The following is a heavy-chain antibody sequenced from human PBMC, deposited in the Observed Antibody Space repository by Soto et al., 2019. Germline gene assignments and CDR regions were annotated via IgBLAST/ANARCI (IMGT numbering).Heavy chain of an antibody. V-gene: IGHV1-3*01. CDR2: INAGDGNT. CDR3: ARDPSYYGMDV. Sequence: ASVKVSCKASGYTFTSYAMHWVRQAPGQRLEWMGWINAGDGNTKYSQKFQGRVTITRDTSASTAYMELSSLRSEDTAVYYCARDPSYYGMDVWGQGTTVTVSS. CDR1: GYTFTSYA. J-gene: IGHJ6*02.